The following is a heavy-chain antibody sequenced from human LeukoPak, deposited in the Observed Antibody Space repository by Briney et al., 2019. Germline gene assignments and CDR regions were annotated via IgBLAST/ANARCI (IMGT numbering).Heavy chain of an antibody. J-gene: IGHJ4*02. CDR1: GFTVSSNY. D-gene: IGHD4-17*01. CDR2: ITSSSSSM. CDR3: ARVIGSYGDSAY. Sequence: GGSLRLSCAASGFTVSSNYMSWVRQAPGKGLEWISYITSSSSSMYYADSVKGRFTISRDNAKNSLYLQMNSLTAEDTAVYYCARVIGSYGDSAYWGQGTLVTVSS. V-gene: IGHV3-48*04.